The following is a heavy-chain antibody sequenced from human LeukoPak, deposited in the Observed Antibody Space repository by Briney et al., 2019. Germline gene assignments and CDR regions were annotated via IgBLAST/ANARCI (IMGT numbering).Heavy chain of an antibody. CDR3: AKTNTGYFNY. Sequence: GGSLRLSCAASGFSFSSSDMSWVRQAPGKGLEWVSTVSDSGSSTYYADSVKGRFTNSRDNFKNTLYLHMNSLRAEDTAVYYCAKTNTGYFNYWGQGTLVTVSS. J-gene: IGHJ4*02. CDR1: GFSFSSSD. V-gene: IGHV3-23*01. CDR2: VSDSGSST. D-gene: IGHD4-17*01.